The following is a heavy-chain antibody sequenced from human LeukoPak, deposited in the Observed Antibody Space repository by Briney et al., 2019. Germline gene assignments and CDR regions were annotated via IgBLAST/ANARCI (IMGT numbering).Heavy chain of an antibody. V-gene: IGHV3-23*01. CDR3: AKDTEPGEQWPDVYYYYGMDV. CDR1: GFTFSSCA. D-gene: IGHD6-19*01. Sequence: QPGGSLRLSCAASGFTFSSCAMSWVRQAPGKGLEWVSAISGSGGSTYYADSVKGRFTISRDNSKNTLYLQMNSLRAEDTAVYYCAKDTEPGEQWPDVYYYYGMDVWGQGTTVTVSS. CDR2: ISGSGGST. J-gene: IGHJ6*02.